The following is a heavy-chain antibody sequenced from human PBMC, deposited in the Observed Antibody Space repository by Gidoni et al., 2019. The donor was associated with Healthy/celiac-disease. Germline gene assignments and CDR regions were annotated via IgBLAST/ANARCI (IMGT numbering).Heavy chain of an antibody. V-gene: IGHV4-30-2*01. CDR2: MYHSGST. CDR1: GGSISRGGYS. CDR3: ARDRDYYDSSGVSAFDI. Sequence: QLQLQESGSGLVKPSHTLSLPCAVSGGSISRGGYSWSWLRHPPGKGLEWIGYMYHSGSTYYNPSLKCRFTISVDRSNNQFSLKLSSVTAAETAVYYCARDRDYYDSSGVSAFDIWGQGTMVTVSS. J-gene: IGHJ3*02. D-gene: IGHD3-22*01.